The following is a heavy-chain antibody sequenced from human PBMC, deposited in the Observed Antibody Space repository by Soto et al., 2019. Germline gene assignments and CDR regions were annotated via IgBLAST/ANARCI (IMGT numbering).Heavy chain of an antibody. J-gene: IGHJ3*02. D-gene: IGHD1-1*01. Sequence: QVQLQQWGAGLLKPSETLSLTCAVYGGSFSGYYWSWIRQPPGKGLEWIGEISHSGRTNYNPSLKSRVTISIDMSRSHFSLKLSSLTAADTALYYCALVERGTATTVVDAFDIWGQGTMVTVSA. CDR1: GGSFSGYY. CDR2: ISHSGRT. CDR3: ALVERGTATTVVDAFDI. V-gene: IGHV4-34*01.